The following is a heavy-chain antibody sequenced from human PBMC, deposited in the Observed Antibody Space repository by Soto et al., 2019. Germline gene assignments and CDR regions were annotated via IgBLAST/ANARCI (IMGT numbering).Heavy chain of an antibody. Sequence: GASVKVSCKASGYSFSFYGINWVRQAPGQRPEWMGWIDAGNGNTKYSQKFQGRVTITRDTSASIIYMELSSLRSEDGAVYYCARDDSSDGTTLFDYWGQGTLVTVSS. J-gene: IGHJ4*02. CDR2: IDAGNGNT. D-gene: IGHD1-26*01. V-gene: IGHV1-3*01. CDR3: ARDDSSDGTTLFDY. CDR1: GYSFSFYG.